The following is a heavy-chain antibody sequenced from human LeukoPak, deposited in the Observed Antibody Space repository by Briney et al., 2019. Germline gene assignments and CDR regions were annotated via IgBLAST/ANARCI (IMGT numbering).Heavy chain of an antibody. V-gene: IGHV3-23*01. Sequence: GGSLRLSCAASGFTFSSYAMSWVRQAPGKGLEWVSAISGSGGSTYYADSVKGRFTISRDNSKNTLYLQMNSLRAEDTAVYYCAKPSLGSCSNGVCFHPFDYWGQGTLVTVSS. J-gene: IGHJ4*02. CDR2: ISGSGGST. CDR3: AKPSLGSCSNGVCFHPFDY. D-gene: IGHD2-8*01. CDR1: GFTFSSYA.